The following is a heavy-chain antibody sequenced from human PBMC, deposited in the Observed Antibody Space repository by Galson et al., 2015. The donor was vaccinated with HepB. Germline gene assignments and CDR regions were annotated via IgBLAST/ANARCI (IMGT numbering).Heavy chain of an antibody. CDR2: ISSSSSTI. D-gene: IGHD4-23*01. V-gene: IGHV3-48*01. J-gene: IGHJ6*03. CDR1: GFTFSSYS. CDR3: ARDNSDYYYYYYYMDV. Sequence: SLRLSCAASGFTFSSYSMNWVRQAPGKGLEWVSYISSSSSTIYYADSVKGRFTISRDNAKNSLYLQMNSLRAEDTAVYYCARDNSDYYYYYYYMDVWGKGTTVTVSS.